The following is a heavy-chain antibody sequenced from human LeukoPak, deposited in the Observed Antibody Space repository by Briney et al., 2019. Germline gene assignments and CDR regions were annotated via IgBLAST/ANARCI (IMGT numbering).Heavy chain of an antibody. CDR3: ARDLYYGSAFDP. CDR1: GGSISSYY. Sequence: PSETLSLTCTVSGGSISSYYWSWIRQPPGKGLEWIGYTYYSGSTNYNPSLKSRVTISVDTSKNQFSLKLSSVTAADTAVYYCARDLYYGSAFDPWGQGTLVTVSS. J-gene: IGHJ5*02. V-gene: IGHV4-59*01. D-gene: IGHD3-10*01. CDR2: TYYSGST.